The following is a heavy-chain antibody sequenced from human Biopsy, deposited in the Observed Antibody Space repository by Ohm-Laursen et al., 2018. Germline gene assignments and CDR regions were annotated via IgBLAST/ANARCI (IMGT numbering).Heavy chain of an antibody. CDR1: GFNFDDFA. V-gene: IGHV3-9*01. J-gene: IGHJ3*02. CDR3: AKGQAPDDYNYAFDI. D-gene: IGHD5-24*01. Sequence: SLRLSCTAPGFNFDDFAMHWVRQTPGKGLEWVSGISWNSGRIAYADSVKGRFTISRDNAKNSLYLQMNSLRAEDTALYYCAKGQAPDDYNYAFDIWGQGTMLTVSS. CDR2: ISWNSGRI.